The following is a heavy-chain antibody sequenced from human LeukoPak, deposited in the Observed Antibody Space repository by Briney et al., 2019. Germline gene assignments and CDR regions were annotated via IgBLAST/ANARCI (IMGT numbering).Heavy chain of an antibody. CDR3: AKISSSGTYYTY. D-gene: IGHD3-10*01. Sequence: GGSLRLSCAASGFTFSSYAMNWARQAPGKGLEWVSGISGGGGSTYYADSVKGRFTISRDNSKNTLYLQMNSLRGEDTAVFYCAKISSSGTYYTYWGQGTLVTVAS. CDR1: GFTFSSYA. CDR2: ISGGGGST. J-gene: IGHJ4*02. V-gene: IGHV3-23*01.